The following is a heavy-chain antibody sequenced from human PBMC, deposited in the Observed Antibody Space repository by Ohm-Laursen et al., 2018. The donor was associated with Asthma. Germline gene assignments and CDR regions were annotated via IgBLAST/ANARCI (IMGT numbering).Heavy chain of an antibody. CDR2: IVVGSGNT. Sequence: GASVKVSCKSSGFTFTSSAVQWVRQARGQRLEWIGWIVVGSGNTNYAQKFQERVTITRDMSTSTAYMELSSLRSEDTAVYYCAAESASSGWYRQWYFDYWGQGTLVTVSS. CDR3: AAESASSGWYRQWYFDY. V-gene: IGHV1-58*01. D-gene: IGHD6-19*01. CDR1: GFTFTSSA. J-gene: IGHJ4*02.